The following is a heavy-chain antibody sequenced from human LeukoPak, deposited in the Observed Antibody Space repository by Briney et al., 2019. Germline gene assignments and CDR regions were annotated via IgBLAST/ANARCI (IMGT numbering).Heavy chain of an antibody. D-gene: IGHD3-9*01. V-gene: IGHV4-34*01. J-gene: IGHJ4*02. CDR3: ARLGTYYDILTGYLFDY. Sequence: SETLSLTCAVYGGSFSGYYWSWIRQPPGKGLEWIGEINHSGGTNYNPSLKSRVTISVDTSKNQFSLKLSSVTAADTAVYYCARLGTYYDILTGYLFDYWGQGTLVTVSS. CDR2: INHSGGT. CDR1: GGSFSGYY.